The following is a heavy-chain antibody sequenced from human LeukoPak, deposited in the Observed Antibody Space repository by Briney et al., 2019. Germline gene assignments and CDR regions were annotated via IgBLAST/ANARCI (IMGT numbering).Heavy chain of an antibody. CDR2: ISYDGSNK. CDR1: GFTFSSYG. V-gene: IGHV3-30*03. D-gene: IGHD3-16*01. CDR3: AREFQGDPPAAFDI. Sequence: GGSLRLSYAASGFTFSSYGMHWVRQAPGKGLEWVAVISYDGSNKYYADSVKGRFTISRDNSKNTLYLQMNSLRADDTAVYYCAREFQGDPPAAFDIWGQGTMVTVSS. J-gene: IGHJ3*02.